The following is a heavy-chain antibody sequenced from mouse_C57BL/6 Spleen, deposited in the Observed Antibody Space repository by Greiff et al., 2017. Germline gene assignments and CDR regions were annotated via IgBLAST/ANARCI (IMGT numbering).Heavy chain of an antibody. J-gene: IGHJ4*01. CDR3: ARRIPGNYAMDY. CDR1: GFTFSDYG. D-gene: IGHD5-1-1*01. Sequence: DVMLVESGGGLVKPGGSLKLSCAASGFTFSDYGMHWVRQAPEKGLEWVAYISSGSSTIYYADTVKGRFTISRYNAKNSLLLQMTSLRSEDTAMCYCARRIPGNYAMDYWGQGTSVTVSS. V-gene: IGHV5-17*01. CDR2: ISSGSSTI.